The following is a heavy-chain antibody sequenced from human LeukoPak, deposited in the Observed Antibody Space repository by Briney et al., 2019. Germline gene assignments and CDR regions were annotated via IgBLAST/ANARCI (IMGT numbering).Heavy chain of an antibody. J-gene: IGHJ3*01. CDR2: INTDGSST. D-gene: IGHD3-16*01. Sequence: PSETLSLTCAVYGGSFSGDYWSWVRQAPGKGLVWVSRINTDGSSTSYVDSVKGRFTISRDNAKNTLYLQMNSLRAEDTAVYYCARDFLHLGGWGQGTMVTVSS. CDR3: ARDFLHLGG. CDR1: GGSFSGDY. V-gene: IGHV3-74*01.